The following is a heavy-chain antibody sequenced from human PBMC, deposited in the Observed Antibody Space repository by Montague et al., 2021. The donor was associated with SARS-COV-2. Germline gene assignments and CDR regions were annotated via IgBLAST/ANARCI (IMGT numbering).Heavy chain of an antibody. CDR2: IYYSGTA. CDR3: ARTSFYYGSGSHYNNWFDH. CDR1: GGSITYSSYY. Sequence: SETLSLTCTMSGGSITYSSYYWGWIRLPPGKGLEWIGSIYYSGTAYYNASLKSRVTMSLDMSKNQLSLRLKSTTAADTAVYFCARTSFYYGSGSHYNNWFDHWGQGTVVTVSS. V-gene: IGHV4-39*07. J-gene: IGHJ5*02. D-gene: IGHD3-10*01.